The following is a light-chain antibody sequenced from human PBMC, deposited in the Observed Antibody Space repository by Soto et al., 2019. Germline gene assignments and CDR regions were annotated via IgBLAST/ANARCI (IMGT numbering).Light chain of an antibody. CDR3: QQSYTIPYT. CDR1: QNISSY. V-gene: IGKV1-39*01. CDR2: AAS. J-gene: IGKJ2*01. Sequence: DIQMTQSPSSLSASVGDRATITCRAGQNISSYLNWYQQKSGMAPKLLIYAASNLQSGVTSRFSGSGSGTHFTLSISSLQPEDFATYYCQQSYTIPYTFGQGTKLEIK.